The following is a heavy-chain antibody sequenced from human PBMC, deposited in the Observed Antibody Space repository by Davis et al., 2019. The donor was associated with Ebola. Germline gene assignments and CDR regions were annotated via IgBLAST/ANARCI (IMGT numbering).Heavy chain of an antibody. CDR3: ARGGGAVAGKEY. V-gene: IGHV3-23*01. CDR2: ISGSGSTT. Sequence: GESLKISCAASGFTFSNYAMSWVRQAPGKGLEWVSAISGSGSTTNSADSVKGRFTISRDKAKNTLYLQMNSLRAEATAVYYCARGGGAVAGKEYWGQGTLVTVSS. J-gene: IGHJ4*02. D-gene: IGHD6-19*01. CDR1: GFTFSNYA.